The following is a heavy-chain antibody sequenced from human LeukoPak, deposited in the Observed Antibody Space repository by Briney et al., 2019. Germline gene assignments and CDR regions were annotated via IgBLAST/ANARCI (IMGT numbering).Heavy chain of an antibody. V-gene: IGHV3-7*01. J-gene: IGHJ4*02. Sequence: PGGSLRLSCAASGFSFSDFWMSWVRQAPGRGPEWVSNIKKDGSTKNYVDSVKGRFTISRDNAKNSLFLGMNSVRAVDTAIYYCAKDAGWNTFDYWGQGILVTVSS. CDR3: AKDAGWNTFDY. D-gene: IGHD1-1*01. CDR1: GFSFSDFW. CDR2: IKKDGSTK.